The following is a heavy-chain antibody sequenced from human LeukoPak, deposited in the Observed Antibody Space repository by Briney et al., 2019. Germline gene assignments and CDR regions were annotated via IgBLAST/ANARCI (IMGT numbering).Heavy chain of an antibody. CDR2: ITLSSSTI. V-gene: IGHV3-48*04. Sequence: PGGSLRLSCAASGLTFSRFSMNWVRQAPGKGLEWVSYITLSSSTIYYADSVKGRFTISRDNAKNSLYLQMNSLRAEDTAVYYCASLFADQWGQGTLVTVSS. CDR3: ASLFADQ. D-gene: IGHD3-10*02. CDR1: GLTFSRFS. J-gene: IGHJ5*02.